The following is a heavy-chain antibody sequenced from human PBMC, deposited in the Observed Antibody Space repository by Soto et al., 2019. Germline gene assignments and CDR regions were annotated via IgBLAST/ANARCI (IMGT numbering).Heavy chain of an antibody. V-gene: IGHV3-74*01. CDR2: INSDGSIT. Sequence: LRLSCAASGFTFNTHWMHWVRQAPGKGLVWVSRINSDGSITDYADSVKGRFSISRDNPRNTLYLQMNSLSPEDTAVYYCARAMTSVGAAAKGDFWGQGILVTVSS. J-gene: IGHJ4*02. CDR3: ARAMTSVGAAAKGDF. CDR1: GFTFNTHW. D-gene: IGHD1-26*01.